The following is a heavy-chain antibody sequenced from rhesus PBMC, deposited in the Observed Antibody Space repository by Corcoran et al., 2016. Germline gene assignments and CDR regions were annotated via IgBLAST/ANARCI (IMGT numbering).Heavy chain of an antibody. Sequence: QVQLQESGPGLVKPSQTLSLTCAISGDSVSSNSATWNWIRQSPSRGLEWLGRTYYRSNWYNDYAQSVQKRITINPDTSKNQFSLQLNSVTPEDMAVYYCARAGSWNGWYFDLWGPGTPITISS. V-gene: IGHV6-1*01. CDR1: GDSVSSNSAT. D-gene: IGHD6-25*01. CDR2: TYYRSNWYN. CDR3: ARAGSWNGWYFDL. J-gene: IGHJ2*01.